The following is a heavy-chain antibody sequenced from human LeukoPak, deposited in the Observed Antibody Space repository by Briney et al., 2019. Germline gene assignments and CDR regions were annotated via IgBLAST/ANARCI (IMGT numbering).Heavy chain of an antibody. D-gene: IGHD5-12*01. V-gene: IGHV3-23*01. CDR2: ISGSGGST. J-gene: IGHJ4*02. CDR1: GFTFSGYA. Sequence: GGSLRLSCAASGFTFSGYAMSWVRQAPGKGLEWVSAISGSGGSTYYADSVKGRFTISRDNSKNTLYLQMNSLRAEDTAVYYCAKTGGLRFPIYYFDYWGQGTLVTVSS. CDR3: AKTGGLRFPIYYFDY.